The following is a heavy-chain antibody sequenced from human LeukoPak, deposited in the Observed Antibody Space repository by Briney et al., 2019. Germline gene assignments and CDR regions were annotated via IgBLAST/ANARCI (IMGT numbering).Heavy chain of an antibody. CDR2: ISYDGSNK. Sequence: GRSLRLSCAASGFTFSSYGMHWVRQAPGKGLEWVAVISYDGSNKYYADSVKGRFTISRDNSKNTLYLQMNSLRAEDTAVYYCAKDSDIVVVPAAPIDYWGQETLVTVSS. CDR3: AKDSDIVVVPAAPIDY. V-gene: IGHV3-30*18. CDR1: GFTFSSYG. D-gene: IGHD2-2*01. J-gene: IGHJ4*02.